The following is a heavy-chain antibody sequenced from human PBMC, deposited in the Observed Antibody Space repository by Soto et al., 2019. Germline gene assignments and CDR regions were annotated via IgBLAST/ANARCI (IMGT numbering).Heavy chain of an antibody. CDR2: IYYSGST. CDR3: ARRYCGTFDY. V-gene: IGHV4-59*08. Sequence: ETLSLTCTVSGGSISSYYWSWIRQPPGKGLEWIGYIYYSGSTNYNPSLKSRVTISVDTSKNQFSLKLSSVTAADTAVYYCARRYCGTFDYWGQGTLVTVSS. J-gene: IGHJ4*02. CDR1: GGSISSYY. D-gene: IGHD2-15*01.